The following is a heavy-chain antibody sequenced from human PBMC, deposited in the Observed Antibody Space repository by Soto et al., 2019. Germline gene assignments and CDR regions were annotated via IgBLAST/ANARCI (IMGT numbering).Heavy chain of an antibody. CDR2: IYYSGST. CDR1: GGAISSGGYY. Sequence: SETLSLTCTVSGGAISSGGYYWSWIRQHPGKGLEWIGYIYYSGSTYYNPSLKSRVTISVDTSKNQFSLKLSSVTAADTAVYYCARVSQMGLDPWGQGTLVTVSS. V-gene: IGHV4-31*03. J-gene: IGHJ5*02. CDR3: ARVSQMGLDP. D-gene: IGHD3-3*02.